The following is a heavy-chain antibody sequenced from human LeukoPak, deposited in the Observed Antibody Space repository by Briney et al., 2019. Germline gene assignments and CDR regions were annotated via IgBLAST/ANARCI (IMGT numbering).Heavy chain of an antibody. J-gene: IGHJ4*02. D-gene: IGHD3-22*01. CDR2: IYYSGST. V-gene: IGHV4-31*03. CDR3: ARANSGYPGHFDY. Sequence: TLSLTCTVSGGSFSSGGYYWSWIRQHPGKGLEWIGYIYYSGSTYYNPSLKSRVTISVDTSKNQFSLKLSSVTAADTAVYYCARANSGYPGHFDYWGQGTLVTVSS. CDR1: GGSFSSGGYY.